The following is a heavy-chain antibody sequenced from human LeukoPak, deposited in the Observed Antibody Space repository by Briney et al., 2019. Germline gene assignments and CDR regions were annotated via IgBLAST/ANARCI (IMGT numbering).Heavy chain of an antibody. V-gene: IGHV1-46*01. CDR2: INPSGGST. Sequence: ASVKVSCKASGYTFTSYYMHWVRQAPGQGLEWMGIINPSGGSTSYAQKFQGRVTMTRDTSTSTVYMELSSLRSEDTAVYYCARYYGGNSSNYYGMDVWGQGTTVTVSS. D-gene: IGHD4-17*01. CDR1: GYTFTSYY. CDR3: ARYYGGNSSNYYGMDV. J-gene: IGHJ6*02.